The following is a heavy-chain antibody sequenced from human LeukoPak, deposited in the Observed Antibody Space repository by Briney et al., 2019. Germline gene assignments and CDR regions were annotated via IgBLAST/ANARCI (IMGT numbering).Heavy chain of an antibody. J-gene: IGHJ6*03. CDR2: IYSGGST. D-gene: IGHD2/OR15-2a*01. Sequence: PGGSLRLSCAASGFSVSGNYMSWVRQAPGKGLEWVSVIYSGGSTYYADSVKGRFTISRDNSKNTLYLQMNSLRAEDTAVYYCARGDFHYDYYMDVWGKGTTVTVSS. V-gene: IGHV3-53*01. CDR1: GFSVSGNY. CDR3: ARGDFHYDYYMDV.